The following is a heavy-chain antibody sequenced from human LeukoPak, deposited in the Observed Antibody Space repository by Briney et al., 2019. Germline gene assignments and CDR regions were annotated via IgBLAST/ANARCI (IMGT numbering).Heavy chain of an antibody. D-gene: IGHD1-26*01. J-gene: IGHJ4*02. CDR1: GGSISSYY. Sequence: SETLSLTCTVSGGSISSYYWSWIRQPPGKGLEWTGYIYYSGSTNYNPSLKSRVTISVDTSKNQFSLKLSSVTAEDTAVYYCARLKVGTTHPDYWGQGTLVTVSS. CDR2: IYYSGST. CDR3: ARLKVGTTHPDY. V-gene: IGHV4-59*08.